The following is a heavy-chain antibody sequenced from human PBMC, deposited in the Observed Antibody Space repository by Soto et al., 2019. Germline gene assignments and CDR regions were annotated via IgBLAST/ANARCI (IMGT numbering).Heavy chain of an antibody. CDR3: ARDSLQLPDY. Sequence: QVQLVESGGGVVQPGRSLRLSCAASGFTFSSYGMHWVRQAPGKGLEWVAVIWYDGSNKYYADSVKGRFTISRDNSKNTLYLQMNSLRAEDTAVYYCARDSLQLPDYWGQGTLFTVSS. CDR2: IWYDGSNK. J-gene: IGHJ4*02. V-gene: IGHV3-33*01. D-gene: IGHD1-1*01. CDR1: GFTFSSYG.